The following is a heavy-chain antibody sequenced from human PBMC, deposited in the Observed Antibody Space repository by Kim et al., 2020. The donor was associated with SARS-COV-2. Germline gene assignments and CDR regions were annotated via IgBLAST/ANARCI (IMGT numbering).Heavy chain of an antibody. J-gene: IGHJ4*02. D-gene: IGHD3-10*01. CDR2: IYYSGST. CDR1: GGSISSGGYY. CDR3: ARVDKGGYYGSGSYYFDY. Sequence: SETLSLTCTVSGGSISSGGYYWSWIRQHPGKGLEWIGYIYYSGSTYYNPSLKSRVTISVDTSKNQFSLKLSSVTAADTAVYYCARVDKGGYYGSGSYYFDYWGQGTLVTLSS. V-gene: IGHV4-31*03.